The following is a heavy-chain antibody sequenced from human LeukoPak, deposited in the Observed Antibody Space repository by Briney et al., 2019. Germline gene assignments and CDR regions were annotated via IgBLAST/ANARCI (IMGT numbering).Heavy chain of an antibody. CDR2: INSDGSST. CDR1: GFTLSSYW. CDR3: AREGVPAYSSGWYYYMDV. Sequence: GGSLRLSCAASGFTLSSYWMHWVRQAPGKGLVWVSRINSDGSSTSYADSVKGRFTISRDNAKNTLYLQTNSLRAEDTAVYYCAREGVPAYSSGWYYYMDVWGKGTTVTVSS. J-gene: IGHJ6*03. D-gene: IGHD6-19*01. V-gene: IGHV3-74*01.